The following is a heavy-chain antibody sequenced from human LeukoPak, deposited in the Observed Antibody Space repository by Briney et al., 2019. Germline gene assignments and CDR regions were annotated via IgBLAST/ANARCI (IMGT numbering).Heavy chain of an antibody. CDR1: GGSFRGYY. V-gene: IGHV4-34*01. Sequence: PSETLSLTCALYGGSFRGYYWSWIRHPPGKGLEWIGEINHSGSTNYNPSLKSRVTISVDTSKNQFSLKLSSVTAADTAVYYCARRTSSWYAIDYWGQGTLVTVSS. CDR3: ARRTSSWYAIDY. J-gene: IGHJ4*02. D-gene: IGHD6-13*01. CDR2: INHSGST.